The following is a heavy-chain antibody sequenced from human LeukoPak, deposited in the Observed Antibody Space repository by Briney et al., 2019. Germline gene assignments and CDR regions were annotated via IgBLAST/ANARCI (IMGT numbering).Heavy chain of an antibody. CDR1: GYSISSGYY. CDR2: IYHIGNT. Sequence: SETLSLTCTVSGYSISSGYYWGWIRQPPGKGLEWIGNIYHIGNTYYNPSLKSRVTISIDTSKNQFSLKLSSVTAADTAMYYCARHIGGVDYYWGQGALVTVSS. V-gene: IGHV4-38-2*02. J-gene: IGHJ4*02. CDR3: ARHIGGVDYY. D-gene: IGHD2-8*01.